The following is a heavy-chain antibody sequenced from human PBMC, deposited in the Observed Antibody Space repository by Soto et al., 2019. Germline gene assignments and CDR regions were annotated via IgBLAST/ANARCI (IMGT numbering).Heavy chain of an antibody. D-gene: IGHD3-3*01. CDR1: GGSVSSGSYY. V-gene: IGHV4-61*01. CDR3: ASQGWSGYWRIHHYGMDV. CDR2: IYYSGST. Sequence: PSETLSLTCTVSGGSVSSGSYYWSWIRQPPGKGLEGIGYIYYSGSTNYNPSLKSRVTISVDTSKNQFSLKLSSVTAADTAVYYCASQGWSGYWRIHHYGMDVWGQGSTVTVSS. J-gene: IGHJ6*02.